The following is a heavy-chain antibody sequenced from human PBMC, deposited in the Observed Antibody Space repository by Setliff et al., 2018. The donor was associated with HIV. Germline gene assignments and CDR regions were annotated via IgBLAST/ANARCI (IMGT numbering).Heavy chain of an antibody. CDR3: ASGPHQYFHFYGMDV. Sequence: SETLSLTCTVSGDSITNDDYYWGWIRQPPGKGLEWIAIIHYNGRTYYDPSLKSRVTIFVDTSKTQFYLKLRSVTAADTAVYYCASGPHQYFHFYGMDVWGQGTTVTVSS. V-gene: IGHV4-39*01. J-gene: IGHJ6*02. CDR1: GDSITNDDYY. CDR2: IHYNGRT.